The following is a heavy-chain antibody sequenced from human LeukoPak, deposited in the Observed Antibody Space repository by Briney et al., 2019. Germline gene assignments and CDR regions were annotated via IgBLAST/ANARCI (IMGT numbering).Heavy chain of an antibody. V-gene: IGHV3-64D*09. CDR2: ISSNGGGT. D-gene: IGHD6-19*01. CDR3: VKDPAVAGTRYFDY. Sequence: GGSLRLSCAASGFTFSSYAMHWVRQAPGKGLEYVSAISSNGGGTYYADSVKGRFTISRDTSTNTLYLQMSSRRAEDTAVYYSVKDPAVAGTRYFDYWGEGTLVAVSS. CDR1: GFTFSSYA. J-gene: IGHJ4*02.